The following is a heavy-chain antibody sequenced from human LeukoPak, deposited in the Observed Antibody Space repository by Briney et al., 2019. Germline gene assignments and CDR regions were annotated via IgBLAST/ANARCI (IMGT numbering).Heavy chain of an antibody. J-gene: IGHJ4*02. CDR2: IYYSGST. V-gene: IGHV4-31*03. CDR1: GGSISSGGYY. D-gene: IGHD1-26*01. CDR3: ARARGVGATPFDY. Sequence: SETLSLTCTVSGGSISSGGYYWSWIRQHPGKGLEWIGYIYYSGSTYYNPSLKSRVTISVDTSKNQFSLKLSSVTAADTAVYYCARARGVGATPFDYWGQGTLVTVSS.